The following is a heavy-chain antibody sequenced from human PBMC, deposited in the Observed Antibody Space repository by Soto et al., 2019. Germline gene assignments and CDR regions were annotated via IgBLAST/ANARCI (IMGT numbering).Heavy chain of an antibody. V-gene: IGHV3-30*04. CDR3: ARTRNGGVADSFDS. J-gene: IGHJ5*01. D-gene: IGHD3-3*01. CDR2: ISRDGSYI. CDR1: GFTFSRYA. Sequence: SLRLSCAASGFTFSRYAIHWVRLTPGRGLEWVLAISRDGSYIYYTDSVKGRFTVSRDNSKNTVFVQMNRLIPDDTALYFCARTRNGGVADSFDSWGQGTRVTVSS.